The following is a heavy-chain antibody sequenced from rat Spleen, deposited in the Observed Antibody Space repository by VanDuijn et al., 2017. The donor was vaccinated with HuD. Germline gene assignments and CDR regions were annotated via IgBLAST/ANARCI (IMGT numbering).Heavy chain of an antibody. CDR1: GFTVSDYY. CDR3: ARHRSYYSSYVYAFDY. Sequence: EVQLVESDGGLVQPGRSLKLSCAASGFTVSDYYMAWVRQAPTAGLEWVATFSFDGRTTYYRDSVKGRFIISRDNAKNTLYLQMDSLRSEDTATYYCARHRSYYSSYVYAFDYWGQGVMVTVSS. V-gene: IGHV5-29*01. J-gene: IGHJ2*01. CDR2: FSFDGRTT. D-gene: IGHD1-2*01.